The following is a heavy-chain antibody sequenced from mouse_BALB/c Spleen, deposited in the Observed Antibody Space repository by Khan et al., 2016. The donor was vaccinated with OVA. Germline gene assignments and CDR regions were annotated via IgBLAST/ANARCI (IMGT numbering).Heavy chain of an antibody. V-gene: IGHV5-6-5*01. Sequence: EVELVESGGGLVKPSGSLSVSCAVSGFSFTNYAMSWFRQTPEKRLKWLASIISCDSTYYPDSVLGRITISRDNARNNLYLQLISLRADDTAMYYCARDYWFVYWGQGTLVTVSA. J-gene: IGHJ3*01. CDR3: ARDYWFVY. CDR1: GFSFTNYA. CDR2: IISCDST.